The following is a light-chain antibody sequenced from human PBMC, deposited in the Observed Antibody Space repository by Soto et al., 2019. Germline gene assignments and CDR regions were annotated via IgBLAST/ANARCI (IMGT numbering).Light chain of an antibody. J-gene: IGKJ3*01. CDR2: GAS. Sequence: EIVLTQSPGTLSLSPGERATLSCRASQSVLGNYLAWYQQKPGQTPRLLIYGASSRATGIPERFSGSGSGTDFTLPISRLEPEDFAVYYCQQYGSSPLVTFGPGTKVDIK. V-gene: IGKV3-20*01. CDR3: QQYGSSPLVT. CDR1: QSVLGNY.